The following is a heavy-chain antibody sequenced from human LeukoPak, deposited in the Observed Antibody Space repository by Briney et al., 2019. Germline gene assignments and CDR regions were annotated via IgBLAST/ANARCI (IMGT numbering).Heavy chain of an antibody. CDR1: GFNFIDYS. CDR2: IGISSGNT. J-gene: IGHJ4*01. D-gene: IGHD5-12*01. CDR3: ARDHRYAFDN. Sequence: GGSLRLSCAASGFNFIDYSMNWARQAPGKGLEWISYIGISSGNTKYAGSVKGRFTISRDKARNSLYLQMNSLRVEDTAVYYCARDHRYAFDNWGHGTLVTVSS. V-gene: IGHV3-48*01.